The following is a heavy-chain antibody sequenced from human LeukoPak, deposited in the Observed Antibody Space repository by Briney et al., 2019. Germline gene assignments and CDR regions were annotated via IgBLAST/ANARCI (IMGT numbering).Heavy chain of an antibody. J-gene: IGHJ4*02. CDR3: ARVPRGMATNGEFDY. Sequence: ASVKVSCKASGYTFTSYYMHWVRQAPGQELEWMGIINPSGGSTSYAQKFQGRVTMTRDTSTSTVYMELSSLRSEDTAVYYCARVPRGMATNGEFDYWGQGTLVTVSS. CDR1: GYTFTSYY. CDR2: INPSGGST. D-gene: IGHD5-24*01. V-gene: IGHV1-46*01.